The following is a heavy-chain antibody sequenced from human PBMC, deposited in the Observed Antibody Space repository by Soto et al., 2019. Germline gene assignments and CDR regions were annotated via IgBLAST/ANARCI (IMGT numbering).Heavy chain of an antibody. Sequence: ASVKVSCKASGYTFANYAIQWVRQAPGQRLEWMGWINAGNAKTKYSQKFQGRVTITRDTSADTAYMELSSLRSEDTALYYCAREHDFWSGYSFDFWGQGTQVTVSS. J-gene: IGHJ4*02. CDR3: AREHDFWSGYSFDF. CDR2: INAGNAKT. V-gene: IGHV1-3*01. CDR1: GYTFANYA. D-gene: IGHD3-3*01.